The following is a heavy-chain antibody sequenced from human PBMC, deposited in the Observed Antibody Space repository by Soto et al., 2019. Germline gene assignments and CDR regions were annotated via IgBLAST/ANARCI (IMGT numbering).Heavy chain of an antibody. CDR2: ISWDNATV. Sequence: PGGSLRLSCSASGFTFDDCAMHWVRQAPGKGPEWVSGISWDNATVGYAESVKGRFTITRDDAKNSLYLQMDSLRREDTALYYCVQGRYPTMATPLDHWGQGTLVTVSS. D-gene: IGHD3-9*01. CDR1: GFTFDDCA. CDR3: VQGRYPTMATPLDH. J-gene: IGHJ5*02. V-gene: IGHV3-9*01.